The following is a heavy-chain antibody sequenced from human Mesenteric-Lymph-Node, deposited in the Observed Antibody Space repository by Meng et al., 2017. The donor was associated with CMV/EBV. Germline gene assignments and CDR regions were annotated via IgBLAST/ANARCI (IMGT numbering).Heavy chain of an antibody. D-gene: IGHD2-8*02. CDR3: ARDPPTGNPIPFDC. Sequence: KASGYTFTNCGISWVRQAPGQGLEWMGWISAYNGNTNYAQKLQGRVTMTTDTSTSTAYMELRSLRSDDTAIYYCARDPPTGNPIPFDCWGQGTLVTVSS. V-gene: IGHV1-18*04. CDR1: GYTFTNCG. J-gene: IGHJ4*02. CDR2: ISAYNGNT.